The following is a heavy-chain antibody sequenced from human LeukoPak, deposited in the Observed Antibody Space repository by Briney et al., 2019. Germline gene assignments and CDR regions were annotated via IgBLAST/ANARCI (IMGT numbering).Heavy chain of an antibody. D-gene: IGHD6-19*01. V-gene: IGHV1-69*04. J-gene: IGHJ4*02. CDR3: ARQISIAVAGTGTDY. CDR1: GYTFTSYG. Sequence: ASVKVSCKASGYTFTSYGISWVQQAPGQGLEWMGRIIPILGIANYAQKFQGRVTITADKSTSTAYMELSSLRSEDTAVYYCARQISIAVAGTGTDYWGQGTLVTVSS. CDR2: IIPILGIA.